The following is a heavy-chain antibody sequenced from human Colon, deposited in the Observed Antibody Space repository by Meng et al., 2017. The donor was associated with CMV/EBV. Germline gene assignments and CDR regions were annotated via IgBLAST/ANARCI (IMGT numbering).Heavy chain of an antibody. D-gene: IGHD1-26*01. V-gene: IGHV1-69*05. CDR3: ARLLGRLVGASSDVDR. CDR2: IIPIFGTA. CDR1: GGTFSSYA. Sequence: SVKVSCKASGGTFSSYAISWVRQAPGQGLEWMGGIIPIFGTANYAQKFQGRVTITTDESTSTAYMELSSLRSEDTAVYYCARLLGRLVGASSDVDRWGQGTLVTVSS. J-gene: IGHJ5*02.